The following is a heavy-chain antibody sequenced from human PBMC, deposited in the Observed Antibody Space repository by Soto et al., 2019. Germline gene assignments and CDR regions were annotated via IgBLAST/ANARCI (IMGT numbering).Heavy chain of an antibody. J-gene: IGHJ3*02. CDR2: IYYSGST. V-gene: IGHV4-30-4*01. CDR1: GGSINSGDYY. D-gene: IGHD3-22*01. CDR3: ATVPTYYYDRSGYANAFDM. Sequence: KTAETLSLTCTVSGGSINSGDYYWSWIRQPPGKGLEWIGYIYYSGSTYHNPSLKSRINISVDTSKNQFPLKLSSVTAADTAVYYCATVPTYYYDRSGYANAFDMWGQGTMVTVSS.